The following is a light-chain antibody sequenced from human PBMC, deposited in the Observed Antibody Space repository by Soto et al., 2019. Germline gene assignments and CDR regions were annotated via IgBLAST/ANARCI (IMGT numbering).Light chain of an antibody. Sequence: QSVRTQPASVSRSPGQSITISCTGTSSDVGDYNYVSWYQQDPGKAPKLMIYDVSNRPSGVSNRFSGSKSGNTASLTISGLQAEDEAYYYCSSYTSSSTLVVFGGGTKLTVL. CDR3: SSYTSSSTLVV. CDR2: DVS. CDR1: SSDVGDYNY. J-gene: IGLJ2*01. V-gene: IGLV2-14*01.